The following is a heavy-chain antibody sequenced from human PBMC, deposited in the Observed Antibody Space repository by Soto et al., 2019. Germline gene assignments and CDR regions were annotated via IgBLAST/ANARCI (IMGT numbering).Heavy chain of an antibody. D-gene: IGHD3-10*01. V-gene: IGHV1-46*01. CDR2: INPDGGCT. Sequence: QVQLLQSGAAVKKPGASVMLSCKASGYTFTSYYMHWVRQAPGQGLEWMGIINPDGGCTRYAQKFQGRLTMTRDTSTTTFYMELSSLRSEDTAVYYCAKAPRGGVIISTYSAHIDYWGQGTLVTVSS. CDR3: AKAPRGGVIISTYSAHIDY. J-gene: IGHJ4*02. CDR1: GYTFTSYY.